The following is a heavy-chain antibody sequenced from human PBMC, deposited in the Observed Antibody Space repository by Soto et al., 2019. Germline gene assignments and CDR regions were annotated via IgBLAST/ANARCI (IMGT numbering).Heavy chain of an antibody. CDR3: AKANYYDSSGYYFNGMDG. CDR2: ISWDGGST. J-gene: IGHJ6*02. CDR1: GFTFDDYT. D-gene: IGHD3-22*01. V-gene: IGHV3-43*01. Sequence: PGGSLRLSCAASGFTFDDYTMHWVRQAPGKGLEWVSLISWDGGSTYYADSVKGRFTISRDNSKNSLYLQMNSLRTEDTALYYCAKANYYDSSGYYFNGMDGWGQRTTDTVSS.